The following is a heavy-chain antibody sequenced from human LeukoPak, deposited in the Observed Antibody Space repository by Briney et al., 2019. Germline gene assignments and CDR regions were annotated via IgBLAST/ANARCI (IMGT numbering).Heavy chain of an antibody. CDR2: INHSGGT. D-gene: IGHD3-22*01. J-gene: IGHJ5*02. V-gene: IGHV4-34*01. CDR3: ARRGYHDSSGYKNWFDP. CDR1: GGSFSGYY. Sequence: ASETLSLTCAVYGGSFSGYYWSWIRQPPGKGLKWIGEINHSGGTNYNPSLKSRVTISVDTSKNQFSLKLSSVTAADTAVYYCARRGYHDSSGYKNWFDPWGQGTLVTVSS.